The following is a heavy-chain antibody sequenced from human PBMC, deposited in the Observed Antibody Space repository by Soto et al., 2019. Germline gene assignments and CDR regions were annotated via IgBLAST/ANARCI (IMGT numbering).Heavy chain of an antibody. CDR3: ARGGQDFWSGPFDY. V-gene: IGHV4-4*07. CDR1: GGSISNYF. Sequence: QGQLQESGPGLVKPSETLSLTCTVSGGSISNYFCNWIRQPAGKGLEWIGRIDNSGSTNYNPSLKGRITMSADTSRNQFSLKLNSVTAADTAVYYCARGGQDFWSGPFDYWGQGALVTVSS. D-gene: IGHD3-3*01. CDR2: IDNSGST. J-gene: IGHJ4*02.